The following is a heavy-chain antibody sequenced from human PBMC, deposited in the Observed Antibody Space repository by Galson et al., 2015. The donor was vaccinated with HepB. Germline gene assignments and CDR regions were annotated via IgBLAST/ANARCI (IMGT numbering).Heavy chain of an antibody. CDR1: GYSISSGYY. J-gene: IGHJ5*02. V-gene: IGHV4-38-2*01. CDR2: IYHSGST. D-gene: IGHD3-10*02. Sequence: TLSLTCAVSGYSISSGYYWGWIRQPPGKGLEWIGSIYHSGSTYYNPSLKSRVTISVDTSKNQFSLKLSSVTAADTAVYYCARGVFSYGAMFATNWFDPWGQGTLVTVSS. CDR3: ARGVFSYGAMFATNWFDP.